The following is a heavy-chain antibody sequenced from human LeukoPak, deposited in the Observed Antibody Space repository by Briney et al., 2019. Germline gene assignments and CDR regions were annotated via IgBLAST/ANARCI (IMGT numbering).Heavy chain of an antibody. D-gene: IGHD3-22*01. CDR2: IKRDGSEK. CDR1: GFTFTDYW. J-gene: IGHJ1*01. Sequence: GESLRLSCAASGFTFTDYWMSWVRQAPGKGLEWVANIKRDGSEKYYVDSVKGRFTISRDNAKNSLYLQMNSLRAEDTAVYYCATYSSLNRREFQYWGQGTLLTVSS. CDR3: ATYSSLNRREFQY. V-gene: IGHV3-7*01.